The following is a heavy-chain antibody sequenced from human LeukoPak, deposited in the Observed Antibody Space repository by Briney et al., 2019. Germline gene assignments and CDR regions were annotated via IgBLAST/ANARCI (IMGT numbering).Heavy chain of an antibody. D-gene: IGHD5-18*01. CDR1: GFIFSLYW. V-gene: IGHV3-66*01. CDR3: ARDPRGNSRGYHYFDY. J-gene: IGHJ4*02. Sequence: GGSLRLSCKASGFIFSLYWMHWVRQVPGRGLVWVSVIYSAGNTYYADSVKGRFTISRDNSKNTLYLQMNSLRGEDTAVYHCARDPRGNSRGYHYFDYWGQGTLVTVSS. CDR2: IYSAGNT.